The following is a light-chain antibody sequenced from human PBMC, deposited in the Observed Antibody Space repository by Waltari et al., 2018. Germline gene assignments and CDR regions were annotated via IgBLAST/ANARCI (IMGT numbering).Light chain of an antibody. CDR3: QQYNSYSLLT. CDR1: QSISKW. V-gene: IGKV1-5*03. CDR2: EAS. J-gene: IGKJ4*01. Sequence: DIRMTQSPSTLSASAGDRXXISCRASQSISKWLAWYQQKPGKAPKLLIYEASTLQSGVPSRFSGTGSGTDFTLTISSLQPDDFATYYCQQYNSYSLLTFGGGTKVEIK.